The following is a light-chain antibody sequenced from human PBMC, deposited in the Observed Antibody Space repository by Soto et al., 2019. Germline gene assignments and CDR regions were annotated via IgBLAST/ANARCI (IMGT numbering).Light chain of an antibody. CDR1: QSVSSN. J-gene: IGKJ5*01. Sequence: EIVMTQSPATLSVSPGERATFSCRASQSVSSNLAWYQQKPGQAPRLLIYGASIRATGIPARFSGSGSGTEFTLTISTLQSEDFAIYYCQQYTNWPPNTFGQGTRLEIK. CDR3: QQYTNWPPNT. V-gene: IGKV3-15*01. CDR2: GAS.